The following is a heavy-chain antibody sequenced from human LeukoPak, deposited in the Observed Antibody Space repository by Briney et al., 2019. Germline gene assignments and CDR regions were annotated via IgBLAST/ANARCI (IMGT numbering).Heavy chain of an antibody. CDR3: ARVDSSSWAS. J-gene: IGHJ4*02. CDR2: INWNGGST. Sequence: GGSLRLSCAASGFTFDDYGMSWVRQAPGKGLEWDSGINWNGGSTGYADSVKGRLTISRDNAKNSLYLQMHSLRAEGTALYYCARVDSSSWASWGQGTLVTVSS. CDR1: GFTFDDYG. V-gene: IGHV3-20*04. D-gene: IGHD6-13*01.